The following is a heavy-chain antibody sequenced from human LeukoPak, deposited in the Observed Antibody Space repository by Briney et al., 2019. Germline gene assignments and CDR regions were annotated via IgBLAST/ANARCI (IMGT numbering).Heavy chain of an antibody. J-gene: IGHJ4*02. CDR1: GFTFSSYS. Sequence: GGSLRLSCAASGFTFSSYSMNWVRQAPGKGLEWVSYISSSSSAIYYADSVKGRFTISRDNAKNTLYLQVSGLRAEDTAVYYCARDIYLIQGVISRDFDYWGRGTLVTVSS. V-gene: IGHV3-48*01. CDR3: ARDIYLIQGVISRDFDY. CDR2: ISSSSSAI. D-gene: IGHD3-10*01.